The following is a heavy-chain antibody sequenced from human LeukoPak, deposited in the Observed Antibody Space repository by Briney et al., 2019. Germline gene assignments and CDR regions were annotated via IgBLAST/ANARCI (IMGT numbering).Heavy chain of an antibody. CDR3: ARDTYYDATFDY. Sequence: SETLSLTCTVSGGSISSGHYYWGWIRQPPGKGLEWIGSIYYSGSTYYNPSLKSRVTISVDTSKNQFSLKLSSVTAADTAVYYCARDTYYDATFDYWGQGTLVTVSS. CDR1: GGSISSGHYY. CDR2: IYYSGST. D-gene: IGHD3-22*01. V-gene: IGHV4-39*07. J-gene: IGHJ4*02.